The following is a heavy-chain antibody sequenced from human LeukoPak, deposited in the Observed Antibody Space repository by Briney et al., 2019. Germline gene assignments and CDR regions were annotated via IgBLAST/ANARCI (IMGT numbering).Heavy chain of an antibody. CDR1: GFTFSSYG. CDR3: ARGSCLISSGCHTTPFDI. V-gene: IGHV3-33*01. J-gene: IGHJ3*02. D-gene: IGHD6-19*01. CDR2: IWYDGSNK. Sequence: PGGSLRLSCAASGFTFSSYGMHWVRQAPGKGLESVAVIWYDGSNKYYADSVKRRFTSSRDNSKNTLYLQMNSLRAEDTAVYYCARGSCLISSGCHTTPFDIWGQGTMVTVSS.